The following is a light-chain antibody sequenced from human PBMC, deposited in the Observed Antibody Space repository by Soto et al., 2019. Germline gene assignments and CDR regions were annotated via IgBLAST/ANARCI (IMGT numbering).Light chain of an antibody. J-gene: IGKJ4*01. CDR1: QSISSS. Sequence: DIQMTQSPSSLSASVGDRVTITCRASQSISSSLNWYQQKPGKPPKLPIYTASTLQSGVPSRFSGSGSGTDFTLTISSLQPEDFATYYCQQSYNTPLTFGGGTKVEIQ. CDR3: QQSYNTPLT. V-gene: IGKV1-39*01. CDR2: TAS.